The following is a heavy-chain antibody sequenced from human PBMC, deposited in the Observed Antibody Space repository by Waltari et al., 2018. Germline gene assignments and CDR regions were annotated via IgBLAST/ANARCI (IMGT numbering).Heavy chain of an antibody. CDR2: MNPNSCNT. J-gene: IGHJ5*02. Sequence: QVQLVQSGAEVKKHGASVKVYCKASGYTFTSYDINWVRQDTGKGLEWMGWMNPNSCNTGYAQKFQGRVTITRNTSISTAYIELSSLRSEDTAVYYCARRRLAARRFDPWGQGTLVTVSS. V-gene: IGHV1-8*01. CDR3: ARRRLAARRFDP. CDR1: GYTFTSYD. D-gene: IGHD6-6*01.